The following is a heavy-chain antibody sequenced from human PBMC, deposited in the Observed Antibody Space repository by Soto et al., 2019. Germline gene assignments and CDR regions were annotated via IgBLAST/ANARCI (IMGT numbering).Heavy chain of an antibody. D-gene: IGHD5-18*01. CDR2: ISYDGTNK. J-gene: IGHJ6*02. CDR1: GFTFSSYG. CDR3: AKERFGHLWLEDYGMDV. V-gene: IGHV3-30*18. Sequence: GGSLRLSCAASGFTFSSYGMHWVRQAPGKGLEWVALISYDGTNKYYADSVKGRFTISRDNFKNTLYLQMNSLRAEDTAVYYCAKERFGHLWLEDYGMDVWGQGTTVTVSS.